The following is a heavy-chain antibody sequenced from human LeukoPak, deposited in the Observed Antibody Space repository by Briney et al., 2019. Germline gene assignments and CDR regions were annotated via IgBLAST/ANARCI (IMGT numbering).Heavy chain of an antibody. V-gene: IGHV3-48*03. CDR3: APTPYGSGPKD. D-gene: IGHD3-10*01. J-gene: IGHJ4*02. CDR1: GFTFSSYE. CDR2: ISSSGSTI. Sequence: GGSLRLSCAASGFTFSSYEMNWVRQAPGKGLEWVSYISSSGSTIYYADSVKGRFTISRDNAKNSLYLQINSLRAEDTAVYYCAPTPYGSGPKDWGQGTLVTVSS.